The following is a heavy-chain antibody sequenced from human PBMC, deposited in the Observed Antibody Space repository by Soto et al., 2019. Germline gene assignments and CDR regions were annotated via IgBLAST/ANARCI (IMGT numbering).Heavy chain of an antibody. J-gene: IGHJ3*02. CDR3: ARLEQYYYDSSGYSPAFDI. D-gene: IGHD3-22*01. CDR1: GYSFTSYW. V-gene: IGHV5-10-1*01. Sequence: GESLQISCKGSGYSFTSYWISCVRQMPGKGLEWMGRIDPSDSYTNYSPSFQGHVTISADKSISTAYLQWSSLKASDTAMYYCARLEQYYYDSSGYSPAFDIWGEGTMVTVSS. CDR2: IDPSDSYT.